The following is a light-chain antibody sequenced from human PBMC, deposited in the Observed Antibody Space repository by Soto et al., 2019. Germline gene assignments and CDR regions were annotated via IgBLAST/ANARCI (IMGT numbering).Light chain of an antibody. CDR1: SSDIGGYNY. J-gene: IGLJ1*01. CDR2: DVS. V-gene: IGLV2-14*01. Sequence: QSALTQPASVSGSPGQSITISCTGSSSDIGGYNYVSWYQQHPGKAPKLMIYDVSNRPSGVSNRFSGSKSGNTASLTISGLQAEDEADYYCSSYTGGNTHAFGSGTKLTVL. CDR3: SSYTGGNTHA.